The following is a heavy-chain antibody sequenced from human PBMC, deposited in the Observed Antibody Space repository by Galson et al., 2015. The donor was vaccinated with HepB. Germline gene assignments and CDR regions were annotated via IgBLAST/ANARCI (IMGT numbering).Heavy chain of an antibody. V-gene: IGHV3-23*01. CDR2: IGGRGGRT. CDR1: GLTFSSHP. Sequence: SLRLSCAVSGLTFSSHPTSWVRQAPGKGLEWVSGIGGRGGRTYCADSVKGRFIVSRDNSKNTLYLQMNRLRAEDTAVYYCAKDITMKEVVISGAFDMWGQGTMVIVSS. CDR3: AKDITMKEVVISGAFDM. D-gene: IGHD3-22*01. J-gene: IGHJ3*02.